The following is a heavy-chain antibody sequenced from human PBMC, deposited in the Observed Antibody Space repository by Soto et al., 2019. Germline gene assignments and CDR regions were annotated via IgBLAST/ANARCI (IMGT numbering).Heavy chain of an antibody. Sequence: PSETLSLTCTVSCGSISSSSYYWGWIRQPPGKGLEWIGSIYYSGSTYYNPSLKSRVTVSVDTSKNQFSLKLSSVTAADTAVYYCARHSRLGELSSLYYYYGMDVWGQGTTVTVSS. J-gene: IGHJ6*02. V-gene: IGHV4-39*01. CDR3: ARHSRLGELSSLYYYYGMDV. CDR1: CGSISSSSYY. D-gene: IGHD3-16*02. CDR2: IYYSGST.